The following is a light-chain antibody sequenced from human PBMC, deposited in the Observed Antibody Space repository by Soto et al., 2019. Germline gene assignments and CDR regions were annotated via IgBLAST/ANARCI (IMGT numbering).Light chain of an antibody. J-gene: IGKJ4*01. CDR2: KAS. V-gene: IGKV1-5*03. CDR1: QTISSW. Sequence: DIQMTQSPSTLSGSVGDRVTITCRASQTISSWLAWYQQKPGKAPKLLIYKASSLESGVPSRFSGSGSGTEFTLTISGLQPDDFASYHCQQYNTYFSLTFGGGTKVDIK. CDR3: QQYNTYFSLT.